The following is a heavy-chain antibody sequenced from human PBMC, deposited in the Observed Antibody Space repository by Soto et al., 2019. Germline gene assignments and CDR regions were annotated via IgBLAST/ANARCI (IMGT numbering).Heavy chain of an antibody. CDR1: GYTFTSYG. CDR3: ARERVGSYYDFWSGSSGPHRWFAP. V-gene: IGHV1-18*01. CDR2: ISAYNGNT. D-gene: IGHD3-3*01. Sequence: ASVKVSCKASGYTFTSYGISWVRQAPGQGLEWMGWISAYNGNTNYAQKLQGRVTMTTDTSTSTAYMELRSLRSDDTAVYYCARERVGSYYDFWSGSSGPHRWFAPWGQGTLVTVSS. J-gene: IGHJ5*02.